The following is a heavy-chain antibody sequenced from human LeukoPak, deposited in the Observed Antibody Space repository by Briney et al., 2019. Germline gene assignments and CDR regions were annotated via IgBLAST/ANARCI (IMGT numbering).Heavy chain of an antibody. V-gene: IGHV3-23*01. Sequence: GGSLRLYCAVSGITLSNYGMSWARQAPGRGLEWVAGLSGSGGGTNYADSVKGRFTISRDNSKNTLYLQMNSLRAEDTAVYYCARDVAGARGAADRRFDPWGQGTLVTVSS. CDR1: GITLSNYG. J-gene: IGHJ5*02. D-gene: IGHD6-13*01. CDR3: ARDVAGARGAADRRFDP. CDR2: LSGSGGGT.